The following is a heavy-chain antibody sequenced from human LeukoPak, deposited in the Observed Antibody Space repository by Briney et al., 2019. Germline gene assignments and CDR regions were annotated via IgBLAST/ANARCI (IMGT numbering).Heavy chain of an antibody. V-gene: IGHV3-48*03. CDR2: ISSSGSTI. CDR1: GFTFSSYE. Sequence: GGSLRLSCAASGFTFSSYEMNWVRQAPGKGLEWVSYISSSGSTIYYADSVKGRFTISRGNAKNSLYLQMNSLRAEDTAVYYCARDKTGDTPDYYYGMDVWGKGTTVTVSS. J-gene: IGHJ6*04. CDR3: ARDKTGDTPDYYYGMDV. D-gene: IGHD2-2*02.